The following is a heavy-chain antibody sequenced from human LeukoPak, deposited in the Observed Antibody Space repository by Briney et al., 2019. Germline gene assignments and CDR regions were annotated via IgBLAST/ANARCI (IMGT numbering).Heavy chain of an antibody. CDR2: ISYDGSNK. Sequence: GGSLRLSCAASGFTFSSYGMHWVRQAPGKGLEWVAVISYDGSNKYYADSVKGRFTISRDNSKNTLYLQMNSLRAEDTAVYYCATGFTVSRDAFDIWGQGTMVTVSS. D-gene: IGHD5-12*01. J-gene: IGHJ3*02. V-gene: IGHV3-30*03. CDR3: ATGFTVSRDAFDI. CDR1: GFTFSSYG.